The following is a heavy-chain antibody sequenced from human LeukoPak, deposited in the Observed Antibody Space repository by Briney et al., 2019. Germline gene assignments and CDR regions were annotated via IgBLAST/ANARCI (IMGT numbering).Heavy chain of an antibody. CDR2: IIPIFGTA. Sequence: SVKVSRKASGGTFSSYAISWVRQAPGQGLEWMGGIIPIFGTANYAQKFQGRVTITADESTSTAYMELSSLRSEDTAVYYCARDTLELRDGWFDPWGQGTLVTVSS. CDR1: GGTFSSYA. CDR3: ARDTLELRDGWFDP. V-gene: IGHV1-69*13. J-gene: IGHJ5*02. D-gene: IGHD1-7*01.